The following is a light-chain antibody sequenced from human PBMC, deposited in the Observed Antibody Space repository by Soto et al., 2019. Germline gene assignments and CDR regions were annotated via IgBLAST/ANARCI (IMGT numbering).Light chain of an antibody. CDR2: DAS. J-gene: IGKJ1*01. Sequence: EIVLTQSPATLSLSPGERATLSCRASQSVTSYLAWYQQKPGQAPRLLIYDASNRATGIPARFSGSGSGTDFPLTISSLEPEDFAVYYCQQRSIWPPTFGQGTKVEIK. V-gene: IGKV3-11*01. CDR1: QSVTSY. CDR3: QQRSIWPPT.